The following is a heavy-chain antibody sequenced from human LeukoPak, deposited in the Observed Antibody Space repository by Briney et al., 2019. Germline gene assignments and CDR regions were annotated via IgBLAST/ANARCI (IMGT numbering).Heavy chain of an antibody. Sequence: SETLSLTCTVSGGSISSSSYYWGWIRQPPGKGLEWIGSIYYSGSTYYNPSLKSRVTISVDTSKNQFSLKLSSVTAADTAVYYCARALRARKFQHWGQGTLVTVSS. CDR2: IYYSGST. V-gene: IGHV4-39*07. CDR1: GGSISSSSYY. CDR3: ARALRARKFQH. J-gene: IGHJ1*01.